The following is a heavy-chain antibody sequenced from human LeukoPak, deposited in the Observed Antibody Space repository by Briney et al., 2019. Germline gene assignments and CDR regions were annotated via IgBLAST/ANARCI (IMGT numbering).Heavy chain of an antibody. V-gene: IGHV3-21*01. CDR1: GFTFSSYS. CDR3: ASQYYDYVWGSYRPYYFDY. J-gene: IGHJ4*02. Sequence: GGSPRLSCAASGFTFSSYSMTWVRQAPGKGLEWVSSISSSSSYIYYADSVKGRFTISRDNAKNSLYLQMNSLRAEDTAVYYCASQYYDYVWGSYRPYYFDYWGQGTLVTVSS. D-gene: IGHD3-16*02. CDR2: ISSSSSYI.